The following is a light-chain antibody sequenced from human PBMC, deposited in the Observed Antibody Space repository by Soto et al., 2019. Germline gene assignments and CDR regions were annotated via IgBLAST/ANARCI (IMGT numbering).Light chain of an antibody. J-gene: IGLJ2*01. V-gene: IGLV1-40*01. CDR2: ANS. CDR1: SSNIGAGYD. CDR3: QSYDSSLSGVL. Sequence: QSVLTQPPSMSGAPGQRVTISCTGSSSNIGAGYDVHWYQQLPGTAPKLLISANSNRPSGVPDLFSGSKSGTSASLAITGLQAEDEADYYCQSYDSSLSGVLFGGGTKLTVL.